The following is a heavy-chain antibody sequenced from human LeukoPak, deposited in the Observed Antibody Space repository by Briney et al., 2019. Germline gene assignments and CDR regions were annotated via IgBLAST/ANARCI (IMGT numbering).Heavy chain of an antibody. CDR2: ISTYNGNT. CDR3: ARGISYCSGGTCYSGELDF. J-gene: IGHJ4*02. Sequence: ASVKVSCKASGNTLGTSDINWVRQAPGQGLEWMGWISTYNGNTEYEQKLQGRVTMTTDTSTSTAYMELRSLRSDDSAVYYCARGISYCSGGTCYSGELDFWGQGTLVTVSS. V-gene: IGHV1-18*01. CDR1: GNTLGTSD. D-gene: IGHD2-15*01.